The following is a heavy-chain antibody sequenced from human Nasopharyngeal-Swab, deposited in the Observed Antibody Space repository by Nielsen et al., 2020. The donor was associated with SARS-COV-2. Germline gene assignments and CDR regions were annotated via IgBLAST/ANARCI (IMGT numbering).Heavy chain of an antibody. CDR2: IYYSGST. V-gene: IGHV4-31*03. CDR1: GGSISSGGYY. D-gene: IGHD3-3*01. CDR3: ASRRITISPWFDP. J-gene: IGHJ5*02. Sequence: SETLSLTCTVSGGSISSGGYYWSWLRQHPGKGLEWIGYIYYSGSTYYNPSLKSRVTISVDTSKNQFSLKLSSVTAADTAVYYCASRRITISPWFDPWGQGTLVTVSS.